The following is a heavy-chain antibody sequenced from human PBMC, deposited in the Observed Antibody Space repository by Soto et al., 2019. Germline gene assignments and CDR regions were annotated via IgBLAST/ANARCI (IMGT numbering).Heavy chain of an antibody. D-gene: IGHD3-10*01. V-gene: IGHV3-33*03. CDR2: IWYDGTNK. CDR1: GFTFSSYG. J-gene: IGHJ4*02. CDR3: AKSITPRPNYFDY. Sequence: QVQLVESGGGVVQPGRSLRLSCAASGFTFSSYGMHWVRQAPGKGLEWVAVIWYDGTNKYYADSVKGRFTISRDKSKNTLYLQMNSLRAEDTAVYYCAKSITPRPNYFDYWGQGTLVTVSS.